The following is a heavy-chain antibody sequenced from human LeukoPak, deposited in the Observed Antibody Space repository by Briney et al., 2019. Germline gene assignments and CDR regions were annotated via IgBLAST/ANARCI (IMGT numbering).Heavy chain of an antibody. Sequence: GGSLRLSCAASGFTLSTYNMNWVRQAPGKGLEWVSSISSSSNYIYYANSVKGRFTISRDNAKNSLYLQMNSLRVEDTDVYYCARDVGASAPDAFDIWGQGTMVTVSS. V-gene: IGHV3-21*01. CDR2: ISSSSNYI. CDR1: GFTLSTYN. CDR3: ARDVGASAPDAFDI. J-gene: IGHJ3*02. D-gene: IGHD1-26*01.